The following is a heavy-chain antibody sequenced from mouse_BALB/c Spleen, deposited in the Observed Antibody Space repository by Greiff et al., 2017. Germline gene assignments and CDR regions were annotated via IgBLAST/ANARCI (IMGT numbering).Heavy chain of an antibody. V-gene: IGHV5-12-1*01. CDR2: ISSGGGST. CDR3: ARQVSHYYGYGAY. J-gene: IGHJ3*01. D-gene: IGHD1-2*01. Sequence: DVKLVESGGGLVKPGGSLKLSCAASGFAFSSYDMSWVRQTPEKRLEWVAYISSGGGSTYYPDTVKGRFTISRDNAKNTLYLQMSSLKSEDTAMYYCARQVSHYYGYGAYWGQGTLVTVSA. CDR1: GFAFSSYD.